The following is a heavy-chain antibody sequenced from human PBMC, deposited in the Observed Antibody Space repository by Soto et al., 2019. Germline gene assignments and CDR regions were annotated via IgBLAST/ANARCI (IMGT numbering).Heavy chain of an antibody. D-gene: IGHD6-13*01. CDR2: VYNSGST. CDR1: GGSISSNY. Sequence: QVQLQESGPGLVKASETLSLTCTVSGGSISSNYWTWIRQPPGKGLEWIGYVYNSGSTNYNPYLKSRVHISEDTSKSQFSLKVNSMTAADTAVYYCARYRREAVAGYTLDNWGQGILVTVAS. J-gene: IGHJ4*02. CDR3: ARYRREAVAGYTLDN. V-gene: IGHV4-59*01.